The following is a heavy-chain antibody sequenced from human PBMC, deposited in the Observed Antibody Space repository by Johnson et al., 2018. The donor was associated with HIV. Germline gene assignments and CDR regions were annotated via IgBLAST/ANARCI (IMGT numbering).Heavy chain of an antibody. Sequence: QVQLVESGGGVVQPGRSLRLSCAASGFTFSRYARHWVRQDGGKVREWAAGRGYYGSEKYYVDSVKGRFTISRDNAKNSLYLQMNSRSVEDTAVYYCARVNIAFDIWGQGTMVTVSS. D-gene: IGHD2/OR15-2a*01. V-gene: IGHV3-33*08. CDR2: RGYYGSEK. CDR3: ARVNIAFDI. J-gene: IGHJ3*02. CDR1: GFTFSRYA.